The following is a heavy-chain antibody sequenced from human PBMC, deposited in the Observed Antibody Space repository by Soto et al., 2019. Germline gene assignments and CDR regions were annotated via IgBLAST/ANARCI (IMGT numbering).Heavy chain of an antibody. J-gene: IGHJ6*03. CDR2: IYSGGST. CDR1: GFTVSSNY. CDR3: ARDSSSSQPNYYYYYMDV. V-gene: IGHV3-66*01. Sequence: GGSLRLSCAASGFTVSSNYMSWVRQAPGKGLEWVSVIYSGGSTYYADSVKGRFTISRDNSKNTLYLQMNSLRAEDTAVYYCARDSSSSQPNYYYYYMDVWGKGTTVTVSS. D-gene: IGHD6-6*01.